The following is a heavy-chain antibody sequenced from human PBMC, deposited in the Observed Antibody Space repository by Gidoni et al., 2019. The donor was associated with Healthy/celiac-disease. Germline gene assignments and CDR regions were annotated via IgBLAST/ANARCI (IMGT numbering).Heavy chain of an antibody. J-gene: IGHJ4*02. CDR2: ISYDGSNK. D-gene: IGHD5-18*01. V-gene: IGHV3-30-3*01. CDR3: ARGKRGYSYGAPEGYFDY. Sequence: QVQLVESGGGVVQPGRSLRLSCAASGFTFSSYARHWVRQAPGKGLEWVAVISYDGSNKYYADSVKGRFTISRDKSKNTLYLQMNSLRAEDTAVYYCARGKRGYSYGAPEGYFDYWGQGTLVTVSS. CDR1: GFTFSSYA.